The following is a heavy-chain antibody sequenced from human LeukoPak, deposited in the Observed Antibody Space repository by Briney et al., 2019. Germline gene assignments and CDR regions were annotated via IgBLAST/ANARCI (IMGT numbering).Heavy chain of an antibody. D-gene: IGHD2-2*01. J-gene: IGHJ4*02. CDR1: GGSISSGDYY. V-gene: IGHV4-30-4*01. Sequence: SQTLSLTCTVSGGSISSGDYYWSWIRQPPGKGLEWIGYIYYSGSTYYNPSLKSRVTISVDTSKNQFSLKLSSVTAADTAVYYCARDSGYCSSTSCEGADYWGQGTLVTVSS. CDR2: IYYSGST. CDR3: ARDSGYCSSTSCEGADY.